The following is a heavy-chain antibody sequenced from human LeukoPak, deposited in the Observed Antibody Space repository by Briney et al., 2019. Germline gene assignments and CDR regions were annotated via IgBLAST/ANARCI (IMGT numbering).Heavy chain of an antibody. D-gene: IGHD1-26*01. Sequence: ASVKVSCKASGYTFTGYYIHWVRQDPRQGLEWMGWINPNSGDTHFAQKFQGRVTMTRDTSISTAYMELSRLRSDDTAMYYCARGSTVGATESLGFDYWGQGNPVTVSS. CDR2: INPNSGDT. V-gene: IGHV1-2*02. CDR3: ARGSTVGATESLGFDY. J-gene: IGHJ4*02. CDR1: GYTFTGYY.